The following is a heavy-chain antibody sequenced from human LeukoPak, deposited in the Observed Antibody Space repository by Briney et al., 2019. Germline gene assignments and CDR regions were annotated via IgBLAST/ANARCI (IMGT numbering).Heavy chain of an antibody. CDR1: GDSITSYY. CDR3: ARLRDYESSGYYPPHFDY. J-gene: IGHJ4*02. Sequence: SETLSLTCTVSGDSITSYYWTWIRQPPGKRLEWIGHIYYSGSTNYNPSLKSRVSISVDTSKNQFSLRLSSVTAADTAVYFCARLRDYESSGYYPPHFDYWGQGTLVTVSS. CDR2: IYYSGST. D-gene: IGHD3-22*01. V-gene: IGHV4-59*08.